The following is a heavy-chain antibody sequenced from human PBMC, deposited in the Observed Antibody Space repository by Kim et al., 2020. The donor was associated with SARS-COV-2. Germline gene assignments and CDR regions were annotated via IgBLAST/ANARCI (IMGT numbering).Heavy chain of an antibody. D-gene: IGHD3-22*01. Sequence: ASVKVSCKASANTFTGYYIHWVRQAPGQGLEWMGWINCNSGVIKYAQKFQGRVTMTRDTSISTVYMELSSLRSDDTAIYYCARGRLYDCSGFRAYWGKGT. CDR1: ANTFTGYY. J-gene: IGHJ4*02. V-gene: IGHV1-2*02. CDR2: INCNSGVI. CDR3: ARGRLYDCSGFRAY.